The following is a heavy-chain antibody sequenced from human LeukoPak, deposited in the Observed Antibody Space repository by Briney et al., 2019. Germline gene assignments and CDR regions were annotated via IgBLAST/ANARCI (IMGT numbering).Heavy chain of an antibody. D-gene: IGHD3-22*01. CDR2: IHHSGST. V-gene: IGHV4-59*12. CDR1: GGSISSYY. Sequence: PSETLSLTCTVSGGSISSYYWSWIRQPPGKGLDWIGYIHHSGSTNYNPSLKSRVTISVDTSKNQFSLRLSSVTAADTAVYYCATEASGGYFDPWGQGTLVTVSS. J-gene: IGHJ5*02. CDR3: ATEASGGYFDP.